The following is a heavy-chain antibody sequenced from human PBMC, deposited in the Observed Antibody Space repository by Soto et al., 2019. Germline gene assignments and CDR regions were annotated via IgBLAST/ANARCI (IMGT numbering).Heavy chain of an antibody. CDR3: ARQPYGSGYCSTNGCHGDYAMDV. D-gene: IGHD2-2*01. Sequence: PSETLSLTCTVSGGSISSSTYYWGWIRQPPGKGLEWIGSIYYSGNTYYNPSLKSRVTISVDTSKNQFSLKLCSVTAADTAVYYCARQPYGSGYCSTNGCHGDYAMDVWGQGTTVTVSS. CDR2: IYYSGNT. J-gene: IGHJ6*02. CDR1: GGSISSSTYY. V-gene: IGHV4-39*01.